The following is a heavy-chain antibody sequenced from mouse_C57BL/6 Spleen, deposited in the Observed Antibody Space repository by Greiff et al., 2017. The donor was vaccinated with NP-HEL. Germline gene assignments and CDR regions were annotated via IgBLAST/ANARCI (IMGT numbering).Heavy chain of an antibody. D-gene: IGHD1-1*01. Sequence: EVMLVESGGGLVKPGGSLKLSCAASGFTFSDYGMHWVRQAPEKGLEWVAYISSGSSTIYYADTVKGRFTISRDNAKNTLFLQMTSLRSEDTAMYYCAGAPPGGNLFPYAMDYWGQGTSVTVSS. J-gene: IGHJ4*01. CDR2: ISSGSSTI. V-gene: IGHV5-17*01. CDR1: GFTFSDYG. CDR3: AGAPPGGNLFPYAMDY.